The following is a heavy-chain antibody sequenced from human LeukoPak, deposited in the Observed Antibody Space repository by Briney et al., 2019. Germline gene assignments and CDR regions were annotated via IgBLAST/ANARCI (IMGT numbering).Heavy chain of an antibody. Sequence: PGGSLRLSCAVSGFTFSSYAMSWVRQAPGKGLEWVSAISGSGGSTYYADSVKGRFTISRDDSKNTLYLQMNSLRAEDTAVYYCARSARTRGDQDYWGQGTLVTVSS. D-gene: IGHD3-16*01. J-gene: IGHJ4*02. CDR1: GFTFSSYA. CDR2: ISGSGGST. V-gene: IGHV3-23*01. CDR3: ARSARTRGDQDY.